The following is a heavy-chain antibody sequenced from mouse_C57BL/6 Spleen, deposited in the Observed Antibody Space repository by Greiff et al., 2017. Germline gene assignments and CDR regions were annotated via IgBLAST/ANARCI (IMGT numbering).Heavy chain of an antibody. CDR3: ARYYDYDWDFDV. D-gene: IGHD2-4*01. CDR2: IGRGGSS. CDR1: GYSLTSYW. J-gene: IGHJ1*03. V-gene: IGHV2-2*02. Sequence: QVQLQQSGPGLVQPSKSLSITCKASGYSLTSYWVHWVRQCPGKGLEWLGVIGRGGSSDYNAPFISRQGISKDKSTVQASFKMNSLQTSDTAIYYCARYYDYDWDFDVWGTGTTVTVSS.